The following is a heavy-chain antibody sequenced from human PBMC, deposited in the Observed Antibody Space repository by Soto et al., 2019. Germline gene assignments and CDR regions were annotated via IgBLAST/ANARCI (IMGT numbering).Heavy chain of an antibody. J-gene: IGHJ4*02. D-gene: IGHD2-21*02. Sequence: QVQLQESDPGLVKPSQTLSLTCTVSGGSISSGDYYWSWIRHPPGKGLEWIGYIYYSGSTYYNPALNSRVTISVDTSKNQFSLTLSSVTAADTAVYYCAICGGNSVYFDYWGQGTVVTVSS. CDR1: GGSISSGDYY. V-gene: IGHV4-30-4*01. CDR3: AICGGNSVYFDY. CDR2: IYYSGST.